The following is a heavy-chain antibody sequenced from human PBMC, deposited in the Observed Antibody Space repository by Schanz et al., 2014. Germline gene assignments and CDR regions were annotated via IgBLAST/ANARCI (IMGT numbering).Heavy chain of an antibody. D-gene: IGHD3-10*01. CDR1: GGTFSSYT. CDR3: ARAKRFGDMDV. CDR2: IIPVLAIA. V-gene: IGHV1-69*02. Sequence: QVQLVQSGAEVKKPGSSVKVSFTASGGTFSSYTISWIRQAPGQGLEWMGRIIPVLAIADYAQKFQGRVTLTTDTSTSTAYMELRNLRSDDTAVYYCARAKRFGDMDVWGQGTTVTVSS. J-gene: IGHJ6*02.